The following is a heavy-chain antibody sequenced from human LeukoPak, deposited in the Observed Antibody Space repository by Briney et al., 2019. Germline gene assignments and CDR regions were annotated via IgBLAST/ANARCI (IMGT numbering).Heavy chain of an antibody. V-gene: IGHV3-7*01. CDR3: ARDRPRPWLLFDY. CDR1: GFTFSSYW. CDR2: IKQDGSEK. J-gene: IGHJ4*02. Sequence: PGGSLRLSCAASGFTFSSYWMSWVRQAPGKGLEWVANIKQDGSEKYYVDSVKGRFTISRDNGKNSLYLQMNSLRAEDTAVYYCARDRPRPWLLFDYWGQGTLVTVSS. D-gene: IGHD2-15*01.